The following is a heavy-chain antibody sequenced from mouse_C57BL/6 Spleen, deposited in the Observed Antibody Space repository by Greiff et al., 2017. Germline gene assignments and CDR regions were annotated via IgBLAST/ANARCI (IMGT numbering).Heavy chain of an antibody. CDR2: IRYDGSN. CDR3: AASTTVVATDD. D-gene: IGHD1-1*01. CDR1: GYSITSGYY. Sequence: EVKLMESGPGLVKPSQSLSLTCSVTGYSITSGYYWNWIRQFPGNKLEWMGYIRYDGSNNYNQSLKNRISITHDTSKNQFFLKLNSVTTEDTAAYYCAASTTVVATDDWGQGTTLTVSS. J-gene: IGHJ2*01. V-gene: IGHV3-6*01.